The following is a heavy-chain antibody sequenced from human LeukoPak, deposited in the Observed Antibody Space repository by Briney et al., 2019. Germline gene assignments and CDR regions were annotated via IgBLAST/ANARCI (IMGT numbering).Heavy chain of an antibody. Sequence: GGSLRFSCSASGFTFSTYWMSWVRQAPGKGLEWVASISDGGWATYYVDSVRGRFTISRDDARNSLFLQMNGLRADDTAVYYCTRENYVPDSWGQGTLVTVSS. CDR2: ISDGGWAT. V-gene: IGHV3-7*03. CDR1: GFTFSTYW. D-gene: IGHD3-10*02. CDR3: TRENYVPDS. J-gene: IGHJ5*02.